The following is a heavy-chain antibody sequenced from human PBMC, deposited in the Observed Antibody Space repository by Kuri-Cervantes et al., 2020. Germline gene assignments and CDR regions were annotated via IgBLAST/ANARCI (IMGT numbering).Heavy chain of an antibody. CDR1: GFTFRNFW. V-gene: IGHV3-15*01. D-gene: IGHD2-2*01. CDR2: IKSKTDGGTT. J-gene: IGHJ6*03. CDR3: TTALGYCSSTSCPTHYYYYMDV. Sequence: GESLKISCAAYGFTFRNFWMTWVRQAPGKGLEWVGRIKSKTDGGTTDYAAPVKGRFTISRDDSKNTLYLQMNSLKTEDTAVYYCTTALGYCSSTSCPTHYYYYMDVWGKGTAVTVSS.